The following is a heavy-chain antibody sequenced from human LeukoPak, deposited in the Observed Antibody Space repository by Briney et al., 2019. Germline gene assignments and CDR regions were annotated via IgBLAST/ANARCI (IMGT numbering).Heavy chain of an antibody. CDR1: SGSFTSSY. CDR3: TRGTGWLTTD. V-gene: IGHV4-59*01. Sequence: SETLSLTCIVSSGSFTSSYWSWFRQPPGKGLEWIGYMYYDGRTNYNPSLKSRVTISIDTSKNQFSLKLTSVTTADTAVYYCTRGTGWLTTDWGQGTLVTVFS. J-gene: IGHJ4*02. CDR2: MYYDGRT. D-gene: IGHD5-12*01.